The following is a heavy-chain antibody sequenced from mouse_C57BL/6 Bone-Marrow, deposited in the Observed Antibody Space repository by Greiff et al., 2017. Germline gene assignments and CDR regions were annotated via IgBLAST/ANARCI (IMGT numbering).Heavy chain of an antibody. Sequence: QVQLQQSGAELVRPGTSVKMSCKASGYTFTNYWIGWAKQRPGHGLEWIGDIYPGGGYTNYNEKFKGKATLTADKSSSTAYMQFSSLTSEDSAIYYCARGYGFAMDYWGQGTSVTVSS. CDR3: ARGYGFAMDY. V-gene: IGHV1-63*01. CDR1: GYTFTNYW. J-gene: IGHJ4*01. D-gene: IGHD2-2*01. CDR2: IYPGGGYT.